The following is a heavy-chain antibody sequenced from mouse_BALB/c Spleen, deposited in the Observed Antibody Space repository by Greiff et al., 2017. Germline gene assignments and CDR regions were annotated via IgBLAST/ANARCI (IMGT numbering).Heavy chain of an antibody. D-gene: IGHD2-3*01. CDR2: IYPGSGST. V-gene: IGHV1-77*01. Sequence: VQLQQSGPELVKPGASVKMSCKASGYTFTDYVISWVKQSTGQGLEWIGEIYPGSGSTYYNEKFKGKATLTADKSSNTAYMQLSSLTSEDSAVYFCARSRRIYDGYYGAMDYWGQGTSVTVSS. CDR1: GYTFTDYV. CDR3: ARSRRIYDGYYGAMDY. J-gene: IGHJ4*01.